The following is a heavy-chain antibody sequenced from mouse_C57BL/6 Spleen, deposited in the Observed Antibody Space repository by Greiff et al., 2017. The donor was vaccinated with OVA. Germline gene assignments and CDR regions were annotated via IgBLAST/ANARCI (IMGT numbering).Heavy chain of an antibody. V-gene: IGHV1-85*01. D-gene: IGHD2-5*01. CDR3: ARSESNYVNPEYFDV. CDR1: GYTFTSYD. Sequence: QVQLQQSGPELVKPGASVKLSCKASGYTFTSYDINWVKQRPGQGLEWIGWIYPRDGSTKYNEKFKGKATLTVDTSSSTAYMELHSLTSEDSAVYFYARSESNYVNPEYFDVWGTGTTVTVSS. CDR2: IYPRDGST. J-gene: IGHJ1*03.